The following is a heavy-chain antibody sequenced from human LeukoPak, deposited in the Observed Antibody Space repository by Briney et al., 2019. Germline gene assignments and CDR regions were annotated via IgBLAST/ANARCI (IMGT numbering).Heavy chain of an antibody. D-gene: IGHD3-16*02. CDR1: GYTFTSYD. V-gene: IGHV1-8*03. CDR3: ARVLYVWGSRIVIPFRY. J-gene: IGHJ4*02. CDR2: MNPNSGNT. Sequence: EASVKVSCKASGYTFTSYDIRWVRQATGQGLEWMGWMNPNSGNTGYAQKFQGRVTITRNTSISTAYMELSSLRSEDTAVYYCARVLYVWGSRIVIPFRYWGQGTLVTVSS.